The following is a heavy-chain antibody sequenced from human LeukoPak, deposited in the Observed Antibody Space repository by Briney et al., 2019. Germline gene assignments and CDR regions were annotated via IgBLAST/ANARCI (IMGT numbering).Heavy chain of an antibody. Sequence: PGRSLRLSCAASGFTFSTYAMHWVRQAPGKGLEWVAGISYDGSNKFYADSVKGRFTISRDNSKNTLYLQMNSLRAEDTAVYYCGSGTQKYTDRRYDYWGQGALVTVSS. V-gene: IGHV3-30-3*01. CDR1: GFTFSTYA. CDR3: GSGTQKYTDRRYDY. J-gene: IGHJ4*02. CDR2: ISYDGSNK. D-gene: IGHD2-15*01.